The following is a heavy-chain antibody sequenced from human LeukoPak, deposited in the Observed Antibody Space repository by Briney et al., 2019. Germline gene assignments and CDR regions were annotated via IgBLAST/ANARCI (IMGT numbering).Heavy chain of an antibody. Sequence: ASVKVSCKASGYTFTSYYMHWVRQAPGQGLEWMGIINPSGGSTNYAQKFQGRVTMTRDASTSTVYMELRGLRSEDTAFYYCARELTGRYGQACWGQGTLVTASS. D-gene: IGHD3-9*01. CDR2: INPSGGST. V-gene: IGHV1-46*01. CDR3: ARELTGRYGQAC. J-gene: IGHJ4*02. CDR1: GYTFTSYY.